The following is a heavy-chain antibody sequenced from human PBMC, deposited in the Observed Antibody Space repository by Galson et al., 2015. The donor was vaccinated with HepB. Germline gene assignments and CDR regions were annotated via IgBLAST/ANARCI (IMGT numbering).Heavy chain of an antibody. CDR2: IRSKPYGGTI. D-gene: IGHD4/OR15-4a*01. CDR1: GFTFGNYG. CDR3: TRVPAMVGELFDY. J-gene: IGHJ4*02. V-gene: IGHV3-49*03. Sequence: SLRLSCAASGFTFGNYGVSWFRQAPGKGLGWVSFIRSKPYGGTIQYAASVKGRFTMSRDDFKSIAYLQMNSLKTEDTAVYYCTRVPAMVGELFDYWGQGTLVTVSS.